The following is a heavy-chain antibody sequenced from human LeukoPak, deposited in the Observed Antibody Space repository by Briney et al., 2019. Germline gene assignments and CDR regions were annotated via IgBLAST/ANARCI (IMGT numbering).Heavy chain of an antibody. CDR3: ARHRCTTSCYGDY. J-gene: IGHJ4*02. CDR2: IYYSGST. V-gene: IGHV4-39*01. CDR1: GGSISIRSYY. D-gene: IGHD2-2*01. Sequence: SDTLSLTCTVSGGSISIRSYYWGWIRQPPGKGLEWIVTIYYSGSTYYNPSLKSRVTISVDTSKNQISLKLRSVTAADSAVYYCARHRCTTSCYGDYWGQGTLVTVSS.